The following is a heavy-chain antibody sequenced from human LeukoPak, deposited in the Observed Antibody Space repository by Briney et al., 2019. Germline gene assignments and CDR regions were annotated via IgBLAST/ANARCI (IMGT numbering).Heavy chain of an antibody. CDR3: ARGGLGSGWYNY. CDR1: GGSITSRNYY. J-gene: IGHJ4*02. CDR2: MYHTGSN. Sequence: PSATLSLTCTVSGGSITSRNYYWGWIRQPPGKDLEWLGTMYHTGSNYYSPSLESRVAISVDTSKNQFSLKLSSVTAADTAVYYCARGGLGSGWYNYWGQGTLVTVSS. D-gene: IGHD6-19*01. V-gene: IGHV4-39*07.